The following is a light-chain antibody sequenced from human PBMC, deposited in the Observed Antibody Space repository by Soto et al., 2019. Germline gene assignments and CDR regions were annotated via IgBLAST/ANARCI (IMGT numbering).Light chain of an antibody. V-gene: IGLV2-14*01. CDR2: GVT. CDR3: CSYRDGSARV. CDR1: SSDIGGYNY. J-gene: IGLJ3*02. Sequence: QSVLTQPASVSGSPGQSITISCTGTSSDIGGYNYVSWYQQYPGKAPKLMIYGVTNRPSGVSNRFSGSKSGNTASLTISGLQAEDEADYYCCSYRDGSARVFGGGTQLTVL.